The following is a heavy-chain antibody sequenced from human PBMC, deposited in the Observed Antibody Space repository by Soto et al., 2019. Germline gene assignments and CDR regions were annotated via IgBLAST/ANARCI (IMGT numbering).Heavy chain of an antibody. V-gene: IGHV2-5*02. CDR3: AHSPCGGVCLRSESSHYSYGMDV. CDR1: GFSLNTGGLG. J-gene: IGHJ6*02. D-gene: IGHD2-21*01. CDR2: IYWDGDK. Sequence: QITLKESGPTLVKPTQTLTLTCTFSGFSLNTGGLGVGWIRQPPGKALEWLALIYWDGDKRYSPSLKSRLSITSDTSNEQVVLTTSNSAPVTTATSCCAHSPCGGVCLRSESSHYSYGMDVWGQGTTVTVSS.